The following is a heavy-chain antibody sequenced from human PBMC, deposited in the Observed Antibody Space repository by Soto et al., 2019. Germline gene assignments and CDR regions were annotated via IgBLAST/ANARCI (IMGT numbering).Heavy chain of an antibody. D-gene: IGHD5-12*01. CDR3: AKSQDEMATNSMVDL. V-gene: IGHV3-23*01. Sequence: EVQLLESGGGVVQPGGSLRLSCAASGFSFSGYVISWVRQAPGKGLEWVSVIGFSGGSRFYADSVKGRFTISRDISSNTVHLQMNSLRAEDTAVYYCAKSQDEMATNSMVDLWGQGTLVTVSS. J-gene: IGHJ5*02. CDR2: IGFSGGSR. CDR1: GFSFSGYV.